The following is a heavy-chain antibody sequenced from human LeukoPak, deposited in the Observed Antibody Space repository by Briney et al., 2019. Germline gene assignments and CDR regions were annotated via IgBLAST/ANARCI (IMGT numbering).Heavy chain of an antibody. CDR1: GFTFSSYA. J-gene: IGHJ3*02. CDR2: VSSNGGST. V-gene: IGHV3-64D*06. CDR3: VKGPYLAFDI. Sequence: GGSLRLSCSASGFTFSSYAMHWVRQAPGKGLEYVSAVSSNGGSTYYADSVKGRFTISRDNSKNTLYLQMSSLRAEDTAVYYCVKGPYLAFDIWGQGTMVTVSS. D-gene: IGHD3-10*01.